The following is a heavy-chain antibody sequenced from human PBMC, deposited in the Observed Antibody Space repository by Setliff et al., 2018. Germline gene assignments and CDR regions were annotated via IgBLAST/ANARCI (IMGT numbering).Heavy chain of an antibody. J-gene: IGHJ6*02. CDR2: IGAYNGNT. CDR3: AMPLGTLPERSSKYYYFGMDG. D-gene: IGHD7-27*01. CDR1: GYIFTNYG. V-gene: IGHV1-18*01. Sequence: GASVKVSCKASGYIFTNYGINWVRQAPGQGLEWMGWIGAYNGNTYNAHKFQGRVTMTSDTSTSTAYMELRSLRSDDTAVYYCAMPLGTLPERSSKYYYFGMDGWGHGTTVTVSS.